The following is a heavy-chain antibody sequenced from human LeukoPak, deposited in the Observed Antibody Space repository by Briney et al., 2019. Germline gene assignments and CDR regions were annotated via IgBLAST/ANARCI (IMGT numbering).Heavy chain of an antibody. CDR3: ARVKLLRILVPDY. CDR2: IYYSGST. V-gene: IGHV4-39*07. D-gene: IGHD3-10*01. J-gene: IGHJ4*02. CDR1: GGSISSSSYY. Sequence: SETLSLTCTVSGGSISSSSYYWGWIRQPPGKGLEWIGSIYYSGSTYYNPSLKSRVTISVDTSKNQFSLKLSSVTAADTAVYYCARVKLLRILVPDYWGQGTLVTVSS.